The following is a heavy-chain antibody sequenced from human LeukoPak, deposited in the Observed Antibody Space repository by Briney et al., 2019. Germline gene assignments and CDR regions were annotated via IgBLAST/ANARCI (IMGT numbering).Heavy chain of an antibody. D-gene: IGHD3-22*01. J-gene: IGHJ4*02. Sequence: GGSLGLSCAASGFTFSNAWMNWVRQAPGKGLEWVGRIKSKTDGGTTDYAAPVKGRFTISRDDSKNTLYLQMNSLKTEDTAVYYCSTTYYYDSSEGYWGQGTLVTVSS. CDR2: IKSKTDGGTT. V-gene: IGHV3-15*07. CDR3: STTYYYDSSEGY. CDR1: GFTFSNAW.